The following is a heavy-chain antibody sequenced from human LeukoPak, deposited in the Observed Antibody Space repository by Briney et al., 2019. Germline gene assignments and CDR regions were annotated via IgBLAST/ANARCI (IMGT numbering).Heavy chain of an antibody. CDR1: GFTFSSYA. V-gene: IGHV3-15*01. CDR3: AAVSVDYGDSSFDF. D-gene: IGHD4-17*01. CDR2: IKSKTNGGTT. J-gene: IGHJ4*02. Sequence: GGSLRLSCAASGFTFSSYAMSWVRQPPGKGLEWVGRIKSKTNGGTTEYAETVKGRITISSDESKNTLCLQMNFLKTEDTALYYCAAVSVDYGDSSFDFWGQGTLVTVSS.